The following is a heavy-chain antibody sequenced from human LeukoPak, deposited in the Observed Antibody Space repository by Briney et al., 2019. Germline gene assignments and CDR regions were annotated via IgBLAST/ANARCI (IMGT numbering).Heavy chain of an antibody. CDR3: TRQVLRFLEGLYDY. D-gene: IGHD3-3*01. J-gene: IGHJ4*02. Sequence: NPGGSLRLSCTASGFTFDDYGMSWFRQAPGKGLEWVGFIRSKAYGGTTEYAASVKGRFTISRDDSKSIAYVQMNSLKTEDTAVYYCTRQVLRFLEGLYDYWGQGTLVTVSS. V-gene: IGHV3-49*05. CDR2: IRSKAYGGTT. CDR1: GFTFDDYG.